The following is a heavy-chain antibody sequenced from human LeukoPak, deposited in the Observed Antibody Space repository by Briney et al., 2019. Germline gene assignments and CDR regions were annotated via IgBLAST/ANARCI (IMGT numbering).Heavy chain of an antibody. J-gene: IGHJ4*02. CDR2: INQSGST. D-gene: IGHD3-22*01. CDR3: ARVSHDSSDYQPSLDY. Sequence: SETLSLTCAVYGGSISGYYWSWIRQSPGKGLECIGQINQSGSTNYNPSLKSRVTISVATSKKQFSLEVRFLTAADTAVYYCARVSHDSSDYQPSLDYWGQGTLVTVSS. CDR1: GGSISGYY. V-gene: IGHV4-34*01.